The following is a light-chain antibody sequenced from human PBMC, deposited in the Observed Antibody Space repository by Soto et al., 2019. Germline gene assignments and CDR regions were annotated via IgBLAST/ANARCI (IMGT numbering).Light chain of an antibody. CDR2: ATS. CDR1: QIINNY. CDR3: QQSFTTPRFT. J-gene: IGKJ3*01. Sequence: DIQMTQSPSSLSASVGDRVTITCRASQIINNYLNWYQQKPGKAPNLLIYATSSLQSGVPSRFSGSGSGTDFTLTISNLQPEDFATYYCQQSFTTPRFTFGPGTKVDFK. V-gene: IGKV1-39*01.